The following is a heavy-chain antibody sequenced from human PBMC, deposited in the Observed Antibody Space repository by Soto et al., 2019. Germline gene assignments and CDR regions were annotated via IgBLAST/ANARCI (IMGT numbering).Heavy chain of an antibody. J-gene: IGHJ4*02. Sequence: EVQLLESGGGLVQPGGFLRISCAASGITFSSYAMSWVRQAPGKGLEWVSAISGSGGSTYYADSVKGRFTISRDNSKNTLYLQMNSLRAEDTAVYYCAKLGRGYSYGYLDYWGQGTLVTVSS. CDR3: AKLGRGYSYGYLDY. CDR1: GITFSSYA. D-gene: IGHD5-18*01. V-gene: IGHV3-23*01. CDR2: ISGSGGST.